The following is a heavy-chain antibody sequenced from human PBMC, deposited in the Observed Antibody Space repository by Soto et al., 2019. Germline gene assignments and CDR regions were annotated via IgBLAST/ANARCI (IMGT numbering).Heavy chain of an antibody. CDR1: GGSFSGYY. CDR2: INHSGST. V-gene: IGHV4-34*01. Sequence: KASETLSLTCAVYGGSFSGYYWSWIRQPPGKGLEWIGEINHSGSTNYNPSLKSRVTISVDTSKNQFSLKLSSVTAADTAVYYCARGGVRRSYYDFWSGYLDYYGMDVWGQGTTVTVSS. D-gene: IGHD3-3*01. J-gene: IGHJ6*02. CDR3: ARGGVRRSYYDFWSGYLDYYGMDV.